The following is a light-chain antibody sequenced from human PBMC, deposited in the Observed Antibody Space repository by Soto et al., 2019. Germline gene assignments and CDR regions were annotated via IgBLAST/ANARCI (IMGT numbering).Light chain of an antibody. CDR3: QQYYSYPWT. CDR2: AAS. V-gene: IGKV1-8*01. Sequence: AIRMTQSPSSFSASTGDGVTITCRASQGISSYLAWYQQKPGKAPKLLIYAASTLQSGVPSRFSGSGSGTDFTLTISCLQSKDFATYYCQQYYSYPWTFGQGTK. J-gene: IGKJ1*01. CDR1: QGISSY.